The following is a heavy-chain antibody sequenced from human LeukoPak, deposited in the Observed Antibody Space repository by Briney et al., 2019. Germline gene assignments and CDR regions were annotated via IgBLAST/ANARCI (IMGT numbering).Heavy chain of an antibody. D-gene: IGHD3-22*01. CDR1: GYTLTSYY. V-gene: IGHV1-46*01. J-gene: IGHJ4*02. CDR3: ATGGHVRVYDSSAYYGHY. CDR2: INPNRGST. Sequence: GASVKVSCKASGYTLTSYYMYWVRQAPGQGLEWMGIINPNRGSTGYAQKFQGGVTMTRDMSTSTVYMELSSLRSEDTAVYYCATGGHVRVYDSSAYYGHYWGQGTLVTVSS.